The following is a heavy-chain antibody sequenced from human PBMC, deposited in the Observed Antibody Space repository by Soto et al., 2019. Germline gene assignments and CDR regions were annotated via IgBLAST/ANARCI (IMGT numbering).Heavy chain of an antibody. CDR1: GGTFSSYS. D-gene: IGHD5-12*01. CDR2: IIPLFGTT. Sequence: QVQLVQSGAEMKKPGSSVKVSCKASGGTFSSYSISWVRQAPGQGLEWMGGIIPLFGTTDYEKKFQGRVTITADESTCTAYMELRRPRSEDTAVYYWARVAPAIVSGYEYGDYVDCWGQGTLVTVSS. J-gene: IGHJ4*02. V-gene: IGHV1-69*12. CDR3: ARVAPAIVSGYEYGDYVDC.